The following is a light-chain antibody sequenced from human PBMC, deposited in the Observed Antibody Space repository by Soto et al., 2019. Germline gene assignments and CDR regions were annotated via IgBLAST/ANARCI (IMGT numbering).Light chain of an antibody. Sequence: DIQLTQSPSFLSASVGDRVTITCRASQGISSNLAWYQQKPGKAPKILIYAASTLQSRVPSRFSGSGSGTEFALTICSLQPEDFATYYCQQFNSYPITLGQGTRLEIK. J-gene: IGKJ5*01. CDR3: QQFNSYPIT. CDR2: AAS. CDR1: QGISSN. V-gene: IGKV1-9*01.